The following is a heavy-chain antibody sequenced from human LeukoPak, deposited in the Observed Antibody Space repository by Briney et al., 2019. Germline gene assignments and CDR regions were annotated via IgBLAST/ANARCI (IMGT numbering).Heavy chain of an antibody. V-gene: IGHV5-51*01. J-gene: IGHJ4*02. Sequence: GEPLKISCKGSGYSFASYWIGWARQMPGKGLEWMGIIYPGDSDTRYSPSFQGQVTISADKSISTAYLQWSSLKASDTAMYYCARVGPPDRYCSGGSCYSPPFDYWGQGTLVTVSS. CDR1: GYSFASYW. CDR2: IYPGDSDT. D-gene: IGHD2-15*01. CDR3: ARVGPPDRYCSGGSCYSPPFDY.